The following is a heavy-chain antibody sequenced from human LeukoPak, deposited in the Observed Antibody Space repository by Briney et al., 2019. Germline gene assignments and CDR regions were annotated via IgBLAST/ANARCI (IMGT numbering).Heavy chain of an antibody. CDR3: ARTYYYDHSGHYSDY. CDR1: GDSISFYF. Sequence: SETLSLTCSVSGDSISFYFWTWIRQPPGKGLEWVGSIYYTGSTNYNPSLKSRVTISVDTPKNQFSLKLDSVTAADTAVYYCARTYYYDHSGHYSDYWSQGTLVTVSS. D-gene: IGHD3-22*01. CDR2: IYYTGST. V-gene: IGHV4-59*08. J-gene: IGHJ4*02.